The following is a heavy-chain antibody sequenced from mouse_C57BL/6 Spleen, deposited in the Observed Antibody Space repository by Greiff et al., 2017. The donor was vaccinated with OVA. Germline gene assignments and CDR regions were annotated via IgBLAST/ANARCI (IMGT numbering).Heavy chain of an antibody. J-gene: IGHJ2*01. CDR2: IYPSDSET. CDR3: ARRDSNYGFDD. CDR1: GYTFTSYW. Sequence: QVQLQQPGAELVRPGSSVKLSCKASGYTFTSYWMDWVKQRPGQGLEWIGNIYPSDSETHYNQKFKDKATLTVDKSSSTAYMQLSSLTSEDSAVYYCARRDSNYGFDDWGKGTTLTVSS. D-gene: IGHD2-5*01. V-gene: IGHV1-61*01.